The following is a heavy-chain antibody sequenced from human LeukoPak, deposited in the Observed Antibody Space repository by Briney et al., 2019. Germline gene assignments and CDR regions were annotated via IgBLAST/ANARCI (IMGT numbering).Heavy chain of an antibody. CDR2: IRYDGSNR. J-gene: IGHJ6*03. CDR3: TTDDPRQFRIAAAGRDYYMDV. D-gene: IGHD6-13*01. V-gene: IGHV3-30*02. CDR1: GFTFSNYG. Sequence: GGSLRLSCAPSGFTFSNYGMHWVRQAPGKGLEWVAFIRYDGSNRYYADSVKGRFTISRDNSKNTLYLQMNSLKTEDTAVYYCTTDDPRQFRIAAAGRDYYMDVWGKGTTVTI.